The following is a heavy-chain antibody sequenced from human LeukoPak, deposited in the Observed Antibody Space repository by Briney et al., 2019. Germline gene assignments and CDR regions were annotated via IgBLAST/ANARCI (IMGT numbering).Heavy chain of an antibody. CDR1: GFSFSAFG. CDR3: TKDYCGRFCSAV. Sequence: GGSLRPSRAASGFSFSAFGMNWVRQAPGKGLEWVSTITKNGDTTYYVDSVKGRFTISRDNSKNTLYLQMNSLRAEDTAKYYCTKDYCGRFCSAVWGQGTTVIVSS. J-gene: IGHJ6*02. CDR2: ITKNGDTT. D-gene: IGHD3-3*01. V-gene: IGHV3-23*01.